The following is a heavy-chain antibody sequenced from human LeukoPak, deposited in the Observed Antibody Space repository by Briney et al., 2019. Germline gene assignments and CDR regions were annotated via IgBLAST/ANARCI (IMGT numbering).Heavy chain of an antibody. D-gene: IGHD3-10*01. Sequence: PGGSLRLSCAASGFTFSSYSMNWVRQAPGKGLEWVSSISSSSSYIYYADSVKGRFPISRDNAKNSLYLQMNSLRAEDTAVYYCASLSYYGSGSYHLDYWGQGTLVTVSS. J-gene: IGHJ4*02. CDR3: ASLSYYGSGSYHLDY. V-gene: IGHV3-21*01. CDR1: GFTFSSYS. CDR2: ISSSSSYI.